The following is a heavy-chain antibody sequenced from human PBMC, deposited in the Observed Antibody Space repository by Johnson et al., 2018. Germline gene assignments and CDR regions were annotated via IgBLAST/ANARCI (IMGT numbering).Heavy chain of an antibody. CDR1: GFTFSSYA. D-gene: IGHD2-2*01. CDR3: AREGLIVPAAHKSPPPTIRYYYYYGMDV. CDR2: ISYDGSNK. Sequence: QVQLVQSGGGVVQPGRSLRLSCAASGFTFSSYAMHWVRQAPGKGLEWVAVISYDGSNKYYADSVKGRFTISRDNSKNTLYLQMNSLRAEDTAVYYCAREGLIVPAAHKSPPPTIRYYYYYGMDVWGQGTTVTVSS. J-gene: IGHJ6*02. V-gene: IGHV3-30-3*01.